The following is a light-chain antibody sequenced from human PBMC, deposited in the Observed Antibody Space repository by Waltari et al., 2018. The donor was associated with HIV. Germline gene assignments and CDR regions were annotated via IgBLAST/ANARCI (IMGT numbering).Light chain of an antibody. CDR1: SSDVGGSNY. Sequence: QSALTQPPSASGSPGQSVTISCTGTSSDVGGSNYASWYQQHPGKAPKFIIYEVSKRPSGVPDRFSGSKSGNTASLTVSGLQAEDEADYYCSSYAGSNWVFGGGTKLTVL. V-gene: IGLV2-8*01. CDR2: EVS. J-gene: IGLJ3*02. CDR3: SSYAGSNWV.